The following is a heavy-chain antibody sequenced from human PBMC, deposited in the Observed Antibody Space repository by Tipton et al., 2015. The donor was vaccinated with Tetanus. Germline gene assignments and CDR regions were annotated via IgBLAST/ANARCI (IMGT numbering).Heavy chain of an antibody. D-gene: IGHD4-17*01. Sequence: TLSLTCTVSGGSFSSGGYFWSWIRQQPGKGLEWNLYIYYSGTTYYNPSLKSRVTFSVDTSKNQLSLKLTSVTAADTAVYYCARSSYGTFSYYVDVWGKGTTVTVSS. CDR1: GGSFSSGGYF. CDR2: IYYSGTT. V-gene: IGHV4-31*03. J-gene: IGHJ6*03. CDR3: ARSSYGTFSYYVDV.